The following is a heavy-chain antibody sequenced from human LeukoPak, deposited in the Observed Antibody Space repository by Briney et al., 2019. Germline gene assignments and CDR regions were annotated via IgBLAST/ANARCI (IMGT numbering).Heavy chain of an antibody. J-gene: IGHJ4*02. CDR1: GFTFRSYS. Sequence: TGGSLRLSCAASGFTFRSYSMNWVRQAPGKGLEWVSYISSSGSTKYYADSVKGRFTMSRDNSKNTLYLQMNSLSVEDTAIYYCAKNRGGGYLDYWGQGTLVTVSS. D-gene: IGHD2-15*01. CDR2: ISSSGSTK. CDR3: AKNRGGGYLDY. V-gene: IGHV3-48*01.